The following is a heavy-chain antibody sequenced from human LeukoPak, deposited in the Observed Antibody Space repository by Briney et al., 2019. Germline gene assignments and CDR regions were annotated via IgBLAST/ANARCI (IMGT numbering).Heavy chain of an antibody. CDR2: IYYSGST. D-gene: IGHD3-22*01. V-gene: IGHV4-59*01. CDR3: ARKRYYYDSSGYYYYFDY. Sequence: PSETLSLTCTVSGGSISSYYWSWIRQPPGKGLEWIGYIYYSGSTNYNPSLKSRVTISVDTSKNQFSLKPSSVTAADTPVYYCARKRYYYDSSGYYYYFDYWGQGTLVTVSS. J-gene: IGHJ4*02. CDR1: GGSISSYY.